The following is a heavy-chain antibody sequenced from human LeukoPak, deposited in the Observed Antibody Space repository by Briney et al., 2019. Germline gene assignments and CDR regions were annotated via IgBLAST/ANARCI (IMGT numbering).Heavy chain of an antibody. CDR1: GFTFSSYW. J-gene: IGHJ5*02. Sequence: QTGGSLRLSCATSGFTFSSYWMHWVRQAPGKGLVWVSRINSDGSSTSYADFVKGRFTISRDNAKNTLYLQMNSLRAEDTAVYYCAKGGVEWELLGWFDPWGQGTLVTVSS. V-gene: IGHV3-74*01. D-gene: IGHD1-26*01. CDR2: INSDGSST. CDR3: AKGGVEWELLGWFDP.